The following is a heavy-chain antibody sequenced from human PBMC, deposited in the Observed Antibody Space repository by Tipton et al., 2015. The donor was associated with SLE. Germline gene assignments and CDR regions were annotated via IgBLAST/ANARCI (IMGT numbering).Heavy chain of an antibody. CDR3: ARRSYYDNTGYFAY. CDR2: IYHSGST. Sequence: TLSLTCTVSGDSISGGSYYWNWIRQPAGKGLEWMGWIYHSGSTKYNPSLKSRVTISIDTSKKQFSLNLASVTAADTAVYYCARRSYYDNTGYFAYWSHGSLVTVSS. CDR1: GDSISGGSYY. J-gene: IGHJ4*01. D-gene: IGHD3-22*01. V-gene: IGHV4-61*02.